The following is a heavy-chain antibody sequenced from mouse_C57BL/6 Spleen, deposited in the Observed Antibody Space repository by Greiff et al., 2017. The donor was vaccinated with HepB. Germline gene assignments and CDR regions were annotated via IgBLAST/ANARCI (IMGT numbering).Heavy chain of an antibody. J-gene: IGHJ3*01. CDR1: GYASSSSW. CDR2: IYPGDGDT. D-gene: IGHD2-4*01. Sequence: QVQLQQSGPELVKPGASVKISCKASGYASSSSWMNWVKQRPGKGLEWIGRIYPGDGDTNYNGKFKGKATLTADKSSSTAYMQLSSLTSEDSAVSFCAGDYDGWFAYWGQGTLVTVSA. CDR3: AGDYDGWFAY. V-gene: IGHV1-82*01.